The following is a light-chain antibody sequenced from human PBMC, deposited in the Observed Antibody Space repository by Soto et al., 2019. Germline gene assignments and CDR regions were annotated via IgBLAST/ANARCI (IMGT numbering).Light chain of an antibody. CDR3: SSYTTSNTWV. J-gene: IGLJ3*02. Sequence: QSALTQPASVSGSPGQSITISCTGTSSDVGRYHYVSWYQHHPGKAPKLILYEVTNRPSGVSNRFSGSKSGNTASLTISGLQAEDEDDYHCSSYTTSNTWVFGGGTKLTVL. CDR2: EVT. V-gene: IGLV2-14*01. CDR1: SSDVGRYHY.